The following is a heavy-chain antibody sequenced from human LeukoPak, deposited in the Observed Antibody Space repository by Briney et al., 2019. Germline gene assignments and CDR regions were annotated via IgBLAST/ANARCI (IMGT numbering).Heavy chain of an antibody. CDR3: ARAPVVRGVFGWFDF. D-gene: IGHD3-10*01. Sequence: SETLSLTCSVSGGSISTYYWNWFRQPPGKGLEWIGHRHDSGSSNYNPSLKSRVTISIDTSKNQFSLKLYSVTAADTADYYCARAPVVRGVFGWFDFWGQGVLVTVSS. V-gene: IGHV4-59*01. J-gene: IGHJ5*01. CDR1: GGSISTYY. CDR2: RHDSGSS.